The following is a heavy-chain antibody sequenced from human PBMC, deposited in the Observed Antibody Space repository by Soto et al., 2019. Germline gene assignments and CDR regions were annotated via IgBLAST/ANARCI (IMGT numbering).Heavy chain of an antibody. CDR1: GGSFSGYY. CDR2: INHSGST. J-gene: IGHJ4*02. V-gene: IGHV4-34*01. Sequence: QVQLQQWGAGLLKPSETLSLTCAVYGGSFSGYYWTWIRQPPGKGLEWIGEINHSGSTSYNPSLKCRVTITVDTAKCTFSLKLSYVPAADTAISYCARAPSCGGDCYSGFDYWGQGTLVTVSS. D-gene: IGHD2-21*02. CDR3: ARAPSCGGDCYSGFDY.